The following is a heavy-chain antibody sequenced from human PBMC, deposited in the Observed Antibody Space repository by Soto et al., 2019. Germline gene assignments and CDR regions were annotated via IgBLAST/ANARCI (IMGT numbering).Heavy chain of an antibody. V-gene: IGHV3-21*01. CDR3: AREYTAWPLAYGLDV. J-gene: IGHJ6*02. CDR2: ISSRSDI. Sequence: GGSLRLSCVGSGFTFSNYSINWFRQAPGKGLEWVSSISSRSDIYYADSVKGRFTISRDNAKNSVSLQMNSLRAEDTAVYYCAREYTAWPLAYGLDVWGQGTTVTVSS. D-gene: IGHD2-2*02. CDR1: GFTFSNYS.